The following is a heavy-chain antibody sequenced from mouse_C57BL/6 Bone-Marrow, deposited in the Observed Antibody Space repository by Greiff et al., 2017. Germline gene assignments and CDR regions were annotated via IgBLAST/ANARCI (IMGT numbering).Heavy chain of an antibody. J-gene: IGHJ3*01. D-gene: IGHD3-2*02. Sequence: EVQLQQSGPELVKPGASVKIPCKASGYTFTDYNMDWVKQSHGKSLEWIGDINPNNGGTIYNQKFKGKATLTVDKSSSTAYMELRSLTSEDTAVYYCAREGQLRLRGGWFAYWGQGTLVTVSA. CDR1: GYTFTDYN. CDR2: INPNNGGT. V-gene: IGHV1-18*01. CDR3: AREGQLRLRGGWFAY.